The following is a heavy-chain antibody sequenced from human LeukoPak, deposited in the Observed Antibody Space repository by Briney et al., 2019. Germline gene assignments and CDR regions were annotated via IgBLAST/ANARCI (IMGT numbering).Heavy chain of an antibody. CDR2: MNPNSGNT. D-gene: IGHD3-9*01. CDR1: GYTFTTSD. CDR3: ARAPVLRYFDPPRYYYMDV. V-gene: IGHV1-8*01. Sequence: ASVKVSCEASGYTFTTSDINWVRQATGQGLEWMGWMNPNSGNTGYAQKFQGRVTITRNTSISTAYMELSSLRSEDTALYYCARAPVLRYFDPPRYYYMDVWGKGTTVTVSS. J-gene: IGHJ6*03.